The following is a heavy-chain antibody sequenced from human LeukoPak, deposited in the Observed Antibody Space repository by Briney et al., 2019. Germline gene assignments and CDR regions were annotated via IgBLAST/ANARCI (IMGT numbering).Heavy chain of an antibody. D-gene: IGHD3-22*01. CDR1: GGSISSYY. Sequence: SSETLSLTCTVSGGSISSYYWSWLRQPPGKGLEWIGYIYYSGSTNYNPSLKSRVTMSVDTSKNQFSLKLTSVTAADTAVYYCARSRHYDNSGFYEFDHWGQGTLVTVSS. V-gene: IGHV4-59*01. J-gene: IGHJ4*02. CDR3: ARSRHYDNSGFYEFDH. CDR2: IYYSGST.